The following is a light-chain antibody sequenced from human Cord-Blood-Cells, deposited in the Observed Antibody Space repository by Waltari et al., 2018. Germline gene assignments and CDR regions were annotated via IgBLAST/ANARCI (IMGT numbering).Light chain of an antibody. CDR3: SSYTSSPYV. V-gene: IGLV2-14*01. Sequence: QSALTQPSSVSGSPGQPITIPSPGTSSDVGGYNYVAWYQQHPGKAPKLMIYDVSNRPSGVSNRFSGSKSGNTASLTISGLQAEDEADYYCSSYTSSPYVFGTGTKVTVL. CDR1: SSDVGGYNY. J-gene: IGLJ1*01. CDR2: DVS.